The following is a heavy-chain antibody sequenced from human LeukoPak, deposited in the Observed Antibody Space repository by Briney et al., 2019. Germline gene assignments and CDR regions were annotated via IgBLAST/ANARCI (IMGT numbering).Heavy chain of an antibody. CDR1: GFTFSSYA. Sequence: GGSLRLSCAASGFTFSSYAMSWVRQAPGKGLEWVSAISGSGGSTYYADSVKGRFTISRDNSKNTLYLQMNSLRAEDTAVYYCARDLETWGSSRYWAFDIWGQGTMVTVSS. V-gene: IGHV3-23*01. CDR3: ARDLETWGSSRYWAFDI. D-gene: IGHD6-13*01. CDR2: ISGSGGST. J-gene: IGHJ3*02.